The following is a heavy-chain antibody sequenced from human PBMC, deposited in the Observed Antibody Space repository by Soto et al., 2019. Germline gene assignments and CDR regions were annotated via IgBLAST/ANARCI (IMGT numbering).Heavy chain of an antibody. CDR1: AGSIRSGDYY. CDR3: AGERGTFYFDH. V-gene: IGHV4-30-4*01. CDR2: IDHSGSA. Sequence: QVQLQESGPGLVKPSQTLSLTCTVSAGSIRSGDYYWTWIRQPPGKGLEWIGYIDHSGSAYYNPSLKSRATISIDTSNNQVSLKMTSVTAADTAVYYCAGERGTFYFDHWGQGTLVTVSS. J-gene: IGHJ4*02. D-gene: IGHD3-10*01.